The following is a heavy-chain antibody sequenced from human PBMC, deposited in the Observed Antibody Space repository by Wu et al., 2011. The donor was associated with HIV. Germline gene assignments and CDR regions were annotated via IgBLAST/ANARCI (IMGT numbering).Heavy chain of an antibody. CDR3: ARGTDSHYYYYTTWTS. Sequence: QVQPVQSGAEVKKPGSSVKVSCKASGGTFNSYAISWVRQAPGQGLEWMGWINPDSGGTNYAQKFQGRVTMTRDTSITTAYMELSRLRSDDTAVYYCARGTDSHYYYYTTWTSGAKGPRSPSP. CDR2: INPDSGGT. D-gene: IGHD3-22*01. V-gene: IGHV1-2*02. CDR1: GGTFNSYA. J-gene: IGHJ6*03.